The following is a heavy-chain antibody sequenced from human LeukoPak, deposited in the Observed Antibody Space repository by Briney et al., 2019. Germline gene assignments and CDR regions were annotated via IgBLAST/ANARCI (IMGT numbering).Heavy chain of an antibody. CDR1: GGSFSGYY. V-gene: IGHV4-34*01. J-gene: IGHJ6*02. D-gene: IGHD3-22*01. Sequence: PSETLSLTCAVYGGSFSGYYWSWIRQPPGKGLEWIGEINHSGSTNYNPSLKSRVTISVDTSKNQFSLKLSSVTAADTAVYYCARDSYYYDSSGYSAPGGMGVWGQGTTVTVSS. CDR3: ARDSYYYDSSGYSAPGGMGV. CDR2: INHSGST.